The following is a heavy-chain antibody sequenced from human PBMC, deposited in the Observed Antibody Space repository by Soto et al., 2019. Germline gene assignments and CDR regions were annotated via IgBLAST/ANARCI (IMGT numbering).Heavy chain of an antibody. V-gene: IGHV1-18*04. J-gene: IGHJ5*02. CDR3: ARVVGGIPVAGSWNWFDP. CDR2: ISTYNGNI. Sequence: ASVKVSCKASGYTFTSYALSWVRHAPGQGLEWMGWISTYNGNINYAQNLQGRVTMTTDISTNTAYMELRSLRSDDTAVYYCARVVGGIPVAGSWNWFDPWGQGTLVTVSS. D-gene: IGHD6-19*01. CDR1: GYTFTSYA.